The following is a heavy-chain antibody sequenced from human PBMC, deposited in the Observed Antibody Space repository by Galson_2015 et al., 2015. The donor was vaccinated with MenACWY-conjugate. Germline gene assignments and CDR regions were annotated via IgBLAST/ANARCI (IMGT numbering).Heavy chain of an antibody. V-gene: IGHV3-23*01. J-gene: IGHJ5*02. CDR3: AKYTAYVSGSLLTPFDP. CDR1: GFSFSAYA. CDR2: ISGSGRT. D-gene: IGHD3-10*01. Sequence: SLRLSCAASGFSFSAYAMTWVRQCPGKGLEWVSTISGSGRTYYADSVKGRFTISRDNSKNTLYLQMNSLRADDTAVYYCAKYTAYVSGSLLTPFDPWGQGTLVTVSS.